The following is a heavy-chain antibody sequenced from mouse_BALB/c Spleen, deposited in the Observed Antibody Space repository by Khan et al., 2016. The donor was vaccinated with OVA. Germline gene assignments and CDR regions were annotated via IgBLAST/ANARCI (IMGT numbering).Heavy chain of an antibody. CDR2: INPTSGYT. V-gene: IGHV1-7*01. CDR1: GYTFTTYW. J-gene: IGHJ2*01. Sequence: QVQLQQSGAELAKPGASVKMSCKASGYTFTTYWMHWIKQRHGQGLEWIGYINPTSGYTDYNEKFKDRATLSADKSSSTAYMQLTSLTSEDSAVYYCTRDRSDYWGQGTTLTVSS. CDR3: TRDRSDY.